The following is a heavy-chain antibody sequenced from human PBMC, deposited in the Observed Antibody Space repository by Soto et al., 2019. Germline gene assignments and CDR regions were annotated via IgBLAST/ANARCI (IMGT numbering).Heavy chain of an antibody. CDR1: GGSISNYY. V-gene: IGHV4-59*01. CDR2: IYYSGST. D-gene: IGHD7-27*01. CDR3: SRGGGTGNLFDP. J-gene: IGHJ5*02. Sequence: PSETLSLTCTVSGGSISNYYWGWIRQPPGTGLEYIGYIYYSGSTNYNPSLKSRVTISVDTSKNQFSLKLNSVTVADTAFYCCSRGGGTGNLFDPWGQGTLVTVSS.